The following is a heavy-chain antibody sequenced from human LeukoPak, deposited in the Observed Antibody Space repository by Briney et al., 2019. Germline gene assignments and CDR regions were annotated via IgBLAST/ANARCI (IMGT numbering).Heavy chain of an antibody. Sequence: PSETLSLTCTVSGGSISSSSYSWGWIRQPPGKGLEWIGSIYYSGSTYYNPSLKSRVTISVDTSKNQFSLKLSSVTAADTAVYYCARDLGLMGNYNYYYDSSGDAFDIWGQGTVVTVSS. CDR3: ARDLGLMGNYNYYYDSSGDAFDI. CDR2: IYYSGST. CDR1: GGSISSSSYS. J-gene: IGHJ3*02. V-gene: IGHV4-39*02. D-gene: IGHD3-22*01.